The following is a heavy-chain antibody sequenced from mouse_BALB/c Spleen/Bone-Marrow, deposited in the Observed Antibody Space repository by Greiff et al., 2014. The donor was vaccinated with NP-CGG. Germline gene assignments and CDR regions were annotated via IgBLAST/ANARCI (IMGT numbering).Heavy chain of an antibody. D-gene: IGHD1-1*01. CDR3: AIYYYGSSGFAY. V-gene: IGHV14-3*02. J-gene: IGHJ3*01. Sequence: VQLQQPXAELVKPGASVKLSCTASGFNIKDTYMHWVKQRPEQGLEWIGRIDPANGNTKYDPKFQGKATITADTSSNTAYLQLSSLTSEDTAVYYCAIYYYGSSGFAYWGQGTLVTVSA. CDR2: IDPANGNT. CDR1: GFNIKDTY.